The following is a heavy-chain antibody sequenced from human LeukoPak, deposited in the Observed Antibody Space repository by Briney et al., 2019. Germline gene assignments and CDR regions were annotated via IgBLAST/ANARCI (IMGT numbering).Heavy chain of an antibody. D-gene: IGHD3-10*01. V-gene: IGHV3-21*04. CDR1: GFTFSTYN. CDR3: AKGYYGSESYGWFDY. CDR2: ISGSSSYI. J-gene: IGHJ4*02. Sequence: GGSLRLSCAASGFTFSTYNMNWVRQAPGKGLEWVSSISGSSSYIYYADSVKGRFSISRDNAKNSLYLQMNSLRAEDTAVYYCAKGYYGSESYGWFDYWGQGTLVAVSS.